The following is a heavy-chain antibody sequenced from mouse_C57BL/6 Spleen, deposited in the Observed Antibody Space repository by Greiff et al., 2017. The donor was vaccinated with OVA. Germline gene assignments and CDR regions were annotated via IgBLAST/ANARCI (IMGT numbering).Heavy chain of an antibody. V-gene: IGHV1-80*01. J-gene: IGHJ3*01. D-gene: IGHD2-4*01. CDR1: GYAFSSYW. CDR3: ARNYDSAWFAY. CDR2: IYPGDGDT. Sequence: VQLVESGAELVKPGASVKISCKASGYAFSSYWMNWVKQRPGKGLEWIGQIYPGDGDTNYNGKFKGKATLTADKSSSTAYMQLSSLTSEDSAVYFCARNYDSAWFAYWGQGTLVTVSA.